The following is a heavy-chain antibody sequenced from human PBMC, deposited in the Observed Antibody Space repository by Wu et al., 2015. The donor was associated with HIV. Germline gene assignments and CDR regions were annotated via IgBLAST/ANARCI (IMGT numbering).Heavy chain of an antibody. D-gene: IGHD3-22*01. CDR1: GYTFTGHY. J-gene: IGHJ4*02. CDR3: ARVVKAYYYDSSGYYYYFDY. Sequence: QVQLVQSGAEVKKPGASVIVSCKTSGYTFTGHYIHWVRQTPGQGLEWMGWINPNSGGTNYAQKFQGRVTMTRDTSISTAYMELSRLRSDDTAVYYCARVVKAYYYDSSGYYYYFDYWGQGTLVTVSS. CDR2: INPNSGGT. V-gene: IGHV1-2*02.